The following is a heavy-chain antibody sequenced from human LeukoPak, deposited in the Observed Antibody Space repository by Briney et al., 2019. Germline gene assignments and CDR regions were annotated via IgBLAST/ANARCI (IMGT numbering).Heavy chain of an antibody. V-gene: IGHV3-7*04. D-gene: IGHD2-2*01. CDR2: TKYNGIEK. CDR1: GFTFSTYW. Sequence: GGSLRLSCAASGFTFSTYWMAWVRQVPGKGLEWVANTKYNGIEKYHVDSVKGRFTISRDNAKNSLYLQMNSLRTEDTAVYYCARDTVVVPQGDAFDLWGQGTMVTVSS. J-gene: IGHJ3*01. CDR3: ARDTVVVPQGDAFDL.